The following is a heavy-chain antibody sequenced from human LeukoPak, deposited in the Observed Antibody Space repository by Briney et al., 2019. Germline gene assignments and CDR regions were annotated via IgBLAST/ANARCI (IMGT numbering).Heavy chain of an antibody. CDR2: INHSGST. D-gene: IGHD2-15*01. CDR1: GGSFSGYY. Sequence: SETLSLTCAVYGGSFSGYYWSWIRQPPGKGLEWIGEINHSGSTNYNPSLKSRVTISVDTSKNQFSLKLSSVTAADTAVYYCARLTYYYRTSGYFDYWGQGTLVTVSS. J-gene: IGHJ4*02. V-gene: IGHV4-34*01. CDR3: ARLTYYYRTSGYFDY.